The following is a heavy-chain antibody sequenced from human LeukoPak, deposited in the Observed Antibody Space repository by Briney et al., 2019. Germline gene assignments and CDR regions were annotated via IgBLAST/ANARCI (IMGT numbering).Heavy chain of an antibody. D-gene: IGHD3-3*01. CDR1: GYTFTSYD. Sequence: ASVKVSCKASGYTFTSYDINWVRQATGQGLEWTGWMNPNSGNTGYAQKFQGRVTMTRNTSISTAYMELSSLRSEDTAVYYCARGLTGGRFLEWLVYYYYYMDVWGKGTTVTVSS. CDR3: ARGLTGGRFLEWLVYYYYYMDV. V-gene: IGHV1-8*01. CDR2: MNPNSGNT. J-gene: IGHJ6*03.